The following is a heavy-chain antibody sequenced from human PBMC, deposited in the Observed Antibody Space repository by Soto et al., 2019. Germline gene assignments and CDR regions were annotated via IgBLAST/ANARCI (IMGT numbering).Heavy chain of an antibody. CDR1: GCTFSSYA. V-gene: IGHV3-30-3*01. CDR2: ISHDGGNK. D-gene: IGHD5-18*01. J-gene: IGHJ4*02. Sequence: QVQLVESGGAVIQLGRSLRLSCEASGCTFSSYAINWVRQAPGKGLEWVAVISHDGGNKNYADSVKGRFTISRDNSKNTLYLQMNSLRAEDTAVYYCARAVGYSYGCPAYWGQGTLVTVSS. CDR3: ARAVGYSYGCPAY.